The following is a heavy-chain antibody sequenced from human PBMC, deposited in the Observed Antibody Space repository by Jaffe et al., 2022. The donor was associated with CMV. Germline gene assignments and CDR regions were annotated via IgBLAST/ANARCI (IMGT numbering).Heavy chain of an antibody. J-gene: IGHJ4*02. CDR2: IYWNDDK. Sequence: QITLKESGPTLVKPTQTLTLTCTFSGFSLSTSGVGVGWIRQPPGKALEWLALIYWNDDKRYSPSLKSRLTITKDTSKNQVVLTMTNMDPVDTATYYCAQGGTSLDTAMVGVLFDYWGQGTLVTVSS. D-gene: IGHD5-18*01. CDR3: AQGGTSLDTAMVGVLFDY. CDR1: GFSLSTSGVG. V-gene: IGHV2-5*01.